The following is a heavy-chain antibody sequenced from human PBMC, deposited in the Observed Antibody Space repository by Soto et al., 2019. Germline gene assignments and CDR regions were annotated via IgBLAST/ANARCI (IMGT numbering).Heavy chain of an antibody. V-gene: IGHV1-2*02. CDR2: INPNSGGT. D-gene: IGHD2-2*01. CDR1: GYTFTGYY. J-gene: IGHJ5*02. CDR3: ARAAGDIVVGPAAGKTNWFDP. Sequence: QVQLVQSGAEVKKPGASVKVSCKASGYTFTGYYMHWVRQAPGQGLEWMGWINPNSGGTNYAQKFQGRVTMTRDTSISTAYMELSRLRADDTAVYYCARAAGDIVVGPAAGKTNWFDPWGQGTLVTVSS.